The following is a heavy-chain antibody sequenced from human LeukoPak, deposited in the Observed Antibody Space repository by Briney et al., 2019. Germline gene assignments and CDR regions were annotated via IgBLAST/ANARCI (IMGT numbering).Heavy chain of an antibody. CDR1: GFTFSSYA. CDR2: ISGSGGST. CDR3: AKYSSSSWPVNNWFDP. D-gene: IGHD6-13*01. V-gene: IGHV3-23*01. J-gene: IGHJ5*02. Sequence: GGSLRLSCAASGFTFSSYAMSWVRQAPGKGLEWVSAISGSGGSTYYADSVKGRFTISRDNSKNTLYLQMNSLRAEDTAVYYCAKYSSSSWPVNNWFDPWGQGTLVTVSS.